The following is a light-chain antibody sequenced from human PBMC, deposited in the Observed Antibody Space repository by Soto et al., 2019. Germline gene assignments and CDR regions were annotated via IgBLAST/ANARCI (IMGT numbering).Light chain of an antibody. Sequence: DIQMTQSTSSLSASVGDRVTITCRASQSISSYLNWYQQKPGKAPKLLIYAASSLQSGVPSRFSGSGSGTDFTLTISSLQPEDFATYYCQQSYSTPITFGQGTRLAI. V-gene: IGKV1-39*01. CDR1: QSISSY. J-gene: IGKJ5*01. CDR2: AAS. CDR3: QQSYSTPIT.